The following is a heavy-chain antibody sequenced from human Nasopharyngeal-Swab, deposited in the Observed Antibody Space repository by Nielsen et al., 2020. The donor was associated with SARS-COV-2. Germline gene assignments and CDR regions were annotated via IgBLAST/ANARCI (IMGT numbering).Heavy chain of an antibody. D-gene: IGHD2-2*01. V-gene: IGHV1-46*01. J-gene: IGHJ3*02. CDR2: INPSGGST. Sequence: WVRQAPGQGLEWMGIINPSGGSTSYAQKFQGRVTMTRDTSTSTVYMELSSLRSEDTAVYYCARDRDCGSTSCYRGIDIWGQGTMVTVSS. CDR3: ARDRDCGSTSCYRGIDI.